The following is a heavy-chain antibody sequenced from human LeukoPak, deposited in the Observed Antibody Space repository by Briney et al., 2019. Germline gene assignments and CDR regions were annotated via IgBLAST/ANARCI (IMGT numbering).Heavy chain of an antibody. J-gene: IGHJ6*02. D-gene: IGHD3-16*01. V-gene: IGHV3-74*01. CDR3: ARVGDLRLDYYYAMDV. Sequence: GGSLRLSCAASGFTFSTYWMHWVRQAPGEGLVWVSRINSDDSIINYADSVKGRFTISRDNAKNSLYLQMNSLRAEDTAVYYCARVGDLRLDYYYAMDVWGQGTTVTVPS. CDR1: GFTFSTYW. CDR2: INSDDSII.